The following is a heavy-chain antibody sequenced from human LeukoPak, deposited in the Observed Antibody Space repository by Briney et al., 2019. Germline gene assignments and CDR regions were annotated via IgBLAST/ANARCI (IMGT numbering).Heavy chain of an antibody. Sequence: GASVKVSCKASGYTFTGYYMHWVRQAPGQGLEWMGWINPNSGGTNYAQKFQGRVTMTRDTSISTAYMELSRLRSDDTAVYYCARVRVRVVVPAAIGYFQHWGQGTLVTVSS. D-gene: IGHD2-2*01. CDR3: ARVRVRVVVPAAIGYFQH. CDR2: INPNSGGT. CDR1: GYTFTGYY. V-gene: IGHV1-2*02. J-gene: IGHJ1*01.